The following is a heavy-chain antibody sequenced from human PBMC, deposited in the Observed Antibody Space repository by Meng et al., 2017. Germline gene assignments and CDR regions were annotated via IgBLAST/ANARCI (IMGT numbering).Heavy chain of an antibody. J-gene: IGHJ4*02. CDR3: ARAIAVSGTGRFDY. V-gene: IGHV1-3*01. D-gene: IGHD6-19*01. CDR2: INAGNSDT. Sequence: QVQLVVAGAEVKKPGASVKVSFKASGYTFTTYAIQWVPQAPGQRLEGMGWINAGNSDTKYSQKLQGRVTITRDTSASTVYMEVSSLRSEDTGVYYCARAIAVSGTGRFDYWGQGTLVTVSS. CDR1: GYTFTTYA.